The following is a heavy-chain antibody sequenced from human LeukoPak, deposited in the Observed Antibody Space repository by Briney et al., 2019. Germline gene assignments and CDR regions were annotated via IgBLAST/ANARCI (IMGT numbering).Heavy chain of an antibody. CDR1: GFTFTSYA. J-gene: IGHJ5*02. CDR2: INTNTGNP. D-gene: IGHD5-12*01. V-gene: IGHV7-4-1*02. CDR3: ARAPFNILAPSGDWFDP. Sequence: ASVKVSCKASGFTFTSYAMNWVRQAPGQGLEWMGWINTNTGNPTYAQGFTGRFVFSLDTSVSTAYLQISSLKAEDTAVYYCARAPFNILAPSGDWFDPWGQGTLVTVSS.